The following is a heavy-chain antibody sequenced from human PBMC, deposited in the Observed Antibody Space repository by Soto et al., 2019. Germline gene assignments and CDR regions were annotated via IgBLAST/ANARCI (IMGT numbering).Heavy chain of an antibody. V-gene: IGHV4-59*01. J-gene: IGHJ6*02. CDR2: IFHSGST. CDR3: AAHCRTTTTCYTPYYYGVDV. Sequence: QVQLQESGPGLVKPSETLSLTCTVSGGSISSYYWSWIRQPPGKGLEWIGYIFHSGSTNYNPSLKSRVTISVDTSKNQFSLKLSSVTAADTAVYYCAAHCRTTTTCYTPYYYGVDVWGQGTTVTVSS. CDR1: GGSISSYY. D-gene: IGHD2-2*02.